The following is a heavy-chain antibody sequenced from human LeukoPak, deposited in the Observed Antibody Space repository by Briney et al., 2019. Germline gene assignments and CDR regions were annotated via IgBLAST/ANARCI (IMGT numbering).Heavy chain of an antibody. Sequence: GGSLRLSRAAAGFTFSSYWIHWVRQVPGKGLVWVSRIKDGGTTTDYADSVKGRFTISRDDAKNTLYLQMNSLRAEDTAVYYCTTIRPGYWGQGTLVTVSP. J-gene: IGHJ4*02. D-gene: IGHD5-12*01. V-gene: IGHV3-74*01. CDR2: IKDGGTTT. CDR1: GFTFSSYW. CDR3: TTIRPGY.